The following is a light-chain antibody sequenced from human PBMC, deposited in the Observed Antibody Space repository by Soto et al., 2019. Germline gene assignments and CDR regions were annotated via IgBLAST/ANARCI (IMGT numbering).Light chain of an antibody. V-gene: IGKV3-20*01. CDR3: QQYGGVPYT. J-gene: IGKJ2*01. Sequence: EIVLTQSPGTLSLSPGQRVTLSCRASESISRDYLAWYQQRLGQAPTLLIYGASSGATGIPDRFSGSGSGTDFTLTISRLEPEDFAIYYCQQYGGVPYTFGQGTKLEIK. CDR1: ESISRDY. CDR2: GAS.